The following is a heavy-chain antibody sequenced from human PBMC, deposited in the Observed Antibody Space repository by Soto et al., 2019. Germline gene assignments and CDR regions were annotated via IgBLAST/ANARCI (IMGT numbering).Heavy chain of an antibody. CDR3: ARDSDCRSTSCFFPPHF. V-gene: IGHV3-15*01. CDR1: GFSFSNAW. CDR2: IKKKTDGGTA. D-gene: IGHD2-2*01. Sequence: GGSLRLSCAASGFSFSNAWMSWVRQAPGKGLEWLGHIKKKTDGGTADYAAPVKGRFTISRDDSKNTLYLQMNSLRTDDTAVYYCARDSDCRSTSCFFPPHFWGQGTTVTVSS. J-gene: IGHJ6*02.